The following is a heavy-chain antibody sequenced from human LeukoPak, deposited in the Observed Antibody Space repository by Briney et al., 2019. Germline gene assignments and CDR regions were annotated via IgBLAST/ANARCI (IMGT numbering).Heavy chain of an antibody. CDR3: AIGRGISNY. V-gene: IGHV3-7*01. CDR2: INEDGSDN. J-gene: IGHJ4*02. CDR1: GFTFTKYW. Sequence: GGSLRLSCATSGFTFTKYWMTWVRQAPGKGLEWVANINEDGSDNYYADSVKGRSTISRDGVQNSLSLQMNSLRVEDTAMYYCAIGRGISNYWGQGTLVTVSS. D-gene: IGHD6-13*01.